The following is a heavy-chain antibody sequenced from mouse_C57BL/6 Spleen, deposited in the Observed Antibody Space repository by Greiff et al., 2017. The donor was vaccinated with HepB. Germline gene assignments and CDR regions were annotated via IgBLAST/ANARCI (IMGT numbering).Heavy chain of an antibody. V-gene: IGHV1-64*01. Sequence: QVQLQQPGAELVKPGASVKLSCKASGYTFTSYWMHWVKQRPGQGLEWIGMIHPNSGSTNYNEKFKSKATLTVDKSSSTAYMQLSSLTSEDSAVYYCASNYGDDGYYFDYWGQGTTLTVSS. CDR1: GYTFTSYW. CDR3: ASNYGDDGYYFDY. CDR2: IHPNSGST. D-gene: IGHD2-2*01. J-gene: IGHJ2*01.